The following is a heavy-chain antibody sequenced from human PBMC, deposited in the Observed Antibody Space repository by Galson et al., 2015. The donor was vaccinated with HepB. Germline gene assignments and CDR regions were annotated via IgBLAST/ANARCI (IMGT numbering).Heavy chain of an antibody. J-gene: IGHJ4*02. CDR3: VGRDSSGL. CDR2: ISYDGSNK. CDR1: GFTFSSYG. V-gene: IGHV3-30*03. D-gene: IGHD3-22*01. Sequence: SLRLSCAASGFTFSSYGMHWVRQAPGKGLEWVAVISYDGSNKYYADSVKGRFTISRDNSKNTLYLQMSSVRTEDTAVYYCVGRDSSGLWGQGALVTVSS.